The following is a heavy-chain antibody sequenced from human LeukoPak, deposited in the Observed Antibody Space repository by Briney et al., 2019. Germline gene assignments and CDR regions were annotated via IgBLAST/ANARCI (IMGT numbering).Heavy chain of an antibody. CDR3: ARASSGTYYYFDY. J-gene: IGHJ4*02. CDR2: IYTSGST. CDR1: GGSISSYY. V-gene: IGHV4-4*08. D-gene: IGHD1-26*01. Sequence: SETLSLTCTVSGGSISSYYWSWIRQPPGKGLEWIGYIYTSGSTNYNPSLKSRVTMSVDTSKNQFSLKLSSVTAADTAVYYCARASSGTYYYFDYWGQGTLVTVSS.